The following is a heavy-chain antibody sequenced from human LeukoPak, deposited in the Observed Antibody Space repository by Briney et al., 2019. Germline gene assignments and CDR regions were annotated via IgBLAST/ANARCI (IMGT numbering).Heavy chain of an antibody. V-gene: IGHV3-74*01. Sequence: GGSLRLSCAASGFTFSSYWMHWVRQAPGKGLVWVSHINTDGSSTTYGDSAKGRFTVSRDSAKNTLFLQMNSLRVEDTAVYYCARGTAATAGIDYWGQGTLVTVSS. D-gene: IGHD6-13*01. CDR1: GFTFSSYW. J-gene: IGHJ4*02. CDR3: ARGTAATAGIDY. CDR2: INTDGSST.